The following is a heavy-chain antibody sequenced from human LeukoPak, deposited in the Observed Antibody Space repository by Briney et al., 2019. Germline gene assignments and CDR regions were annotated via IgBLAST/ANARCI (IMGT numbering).Heavy chain of an antibody. V-gene: IGHV4-30-2*01. J-gene: IGHJ6*02. CDR3: ARGLDAVYRYGMDV. CDR2: IYHSGST. Sequence: SETLSLTCAVSGGSISSGGYSWSWNRQPPGKGLEWIGDIYHSGSTYYNPSLKSRVTISVDRSKNQFSLKLSSVTAADTGVYYCARGLDAVYRYGMDVWGQGTTVTVSS. D-gene: IGHD2-2*01. CDR1: GGSISSGGYS.